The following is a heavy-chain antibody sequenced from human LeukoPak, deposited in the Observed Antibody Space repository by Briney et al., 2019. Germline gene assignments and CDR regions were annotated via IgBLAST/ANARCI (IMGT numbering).Heavy chain of an antibody. CDR3: ARGSGGYEA. J-gene: IGHJ5*02. V-gene: IGHV3-30*01. CDR2: ISYDGSNK. D-gene: IGHD5-12*01. Sequence: PGGSLRLSCAASGFTFSSYAMHWVRQAPGKGLEWVAVISYDGSNKYYADSVKGRFTISRDSSKNTLYLQMNSLRAEDTAVYYCARGSGGYEAWGQGTLVTVSS. CDR1: GFTFSSYA.